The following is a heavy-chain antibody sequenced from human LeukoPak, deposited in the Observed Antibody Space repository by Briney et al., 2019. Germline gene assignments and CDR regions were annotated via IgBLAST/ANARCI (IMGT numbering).Heavy chain of an antibody. V-gene: IGHV3-33*01. CDR2: IWYDGSNK. Sequence: PGGSLRLSCAASGFTISSYGMHWVRQAPGKGLEWVAVIWYDGSNKYYADSVKGRFTISRDNSKNTLYLQMNSLRAEDTAVYYCARAYNWNEDNWFDPWGQGTLVTVSS. J-gene: IGHJ5*02. D-gene: IGHD1-1*01. CDR3: ARAYNWNEDNWFDP. CDR1: GFTISSYG.